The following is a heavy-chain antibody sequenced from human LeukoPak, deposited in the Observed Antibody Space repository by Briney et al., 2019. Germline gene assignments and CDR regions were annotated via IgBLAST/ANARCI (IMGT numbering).Heavy chain of an antibody. CDR1: GLTFSSHW. D-gene: IGHD1-14*01. V-gene: IGHV3-74*01. J-gene: IGHJ4*02. CDR2: ITNDGSST. Sequence: PGGSLRLSCAASGLTFSSHWMHWVRQAPGKGLVWVSRITNDGSSTTYADSVKGRFTISRDNAENMLYLQVSSLRAEDTAVYYCATRQGGNPAYWGQGTLVTVSS. CDR3: ATRQGGNPAY.